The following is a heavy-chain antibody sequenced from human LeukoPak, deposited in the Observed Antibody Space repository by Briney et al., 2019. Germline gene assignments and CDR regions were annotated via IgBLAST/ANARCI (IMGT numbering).Heavy chain of an antibody. Sequence: GGSLRLSCEASGFTFSSYAMSWVRQAPGKGLESVSVISGSGGTTYYADSVKGRFTISRDNSKNTLYLQMNSLRAEDTAVYFRARPPGSGWPYYFDYWGQGTLVTVSS. J-gene: IGHJ4*02. CDR2: ISGSGGTT. CDR1: GFTFSSYA. D-gene: IGHD6-19*01. CDR3: ARPPGSGWPYYFDY. V-gene: IGHV3-23*01.